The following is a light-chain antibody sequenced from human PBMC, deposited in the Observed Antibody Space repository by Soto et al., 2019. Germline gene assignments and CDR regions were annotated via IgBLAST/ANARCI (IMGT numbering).Light chain of an antibody. CDR3: QQYGSSSIT. Sequence: LVLTQSPATLSLSPGETATLSCRPSQSVSSSYLAWYQQKPGQAPRLLIYGASSRATGIPDRFSGSGSGTDFTLTISRLEPEDFAVYYCQQYGSSSITFGQGTRLEIK. J-gene: IGKJ5*01. CDR1: QSVSSSY. V-gene: IGKV3-20*01. CDR2: GAS.